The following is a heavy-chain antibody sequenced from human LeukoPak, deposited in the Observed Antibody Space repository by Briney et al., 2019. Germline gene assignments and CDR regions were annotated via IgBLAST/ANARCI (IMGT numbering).Heavy chain of an antibody. V-gene: IGHV4-34*01. Sequence: SETLSLTCAVYGGSFSGYYWSWIRQPPGKGLEWIGEINHSGSTNYNPSLKSRVTISVDTSKNQFSLKLSSVTAADTAVYYCARSWYCSSTSCYAIDYWGQGILVTVSS. CDR2: INHSGST. CDR1: GGSFSGYY. J-gene: IGHJ4*02. CDR3: ARSWYCSSTSCYAIDY. D-gene: IGHD2-2*01.